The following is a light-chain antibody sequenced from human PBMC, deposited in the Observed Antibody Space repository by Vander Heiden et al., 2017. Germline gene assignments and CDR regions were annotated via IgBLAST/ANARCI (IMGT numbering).Light chain of an antibody. Sequence: VLTQSPGTLSLSPGARVTLSCRASQSLTSKYLAWYQQKPGQPPRLLIFGTSSRATGIPDRFSGSGSGTDFTLTISRLEPDDFAVYYCQQDHTSPWTFGQGTQVEVK. CDR2: GTS. V-gene: IGKV3-20*01. CDR1: QSLTSKY. CDR3: QQDHTSPWT. J-gene: IGKJ1*01.